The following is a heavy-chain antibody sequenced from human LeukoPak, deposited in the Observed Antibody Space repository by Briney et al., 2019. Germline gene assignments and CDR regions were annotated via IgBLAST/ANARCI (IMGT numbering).Heavy chain of an antibody. CDR1: GGTFSSYA. CDR3: ARGEGYCSSTSCREYFQH. CDR2: IILIFGTA. D-gene: IGHD2-2*01. J-gene: IGHJ1*01. V-gene: IGHV1-69*05. Sequence: ASVKVSCKASGGTFSSYAISWVRQAPGQGLEWMGGIILIFGTANYAQKFQGRVTITTDESTSTAYMELSSLRSEDTAVYYCARGEGYCSSTSCREYFQHWGQGTLVTVSS.